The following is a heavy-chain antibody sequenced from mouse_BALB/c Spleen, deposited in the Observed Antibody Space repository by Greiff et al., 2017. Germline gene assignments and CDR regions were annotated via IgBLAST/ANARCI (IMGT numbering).Heavy chain of an antibody. CDR2: ISYDGSN. Sequence: EVQLQQSGPGLVKPSQSLSLTCSVTGYSITSGYYWNWIRQFPGNKLEWMGYISYDGSNNYNPSLKNRISITRDTSKNQFFLKLNSVTTEDTATYYCARGRGYGYSWYFDVWGAGTTVTVSS. D-gene: IGHD2-2*01. J-gene: IGHJ1*01. CDR1: GYSITSGYY. V-gene: IGHV3-6*02. CDR3: ARGRGYGYSWYFDV.